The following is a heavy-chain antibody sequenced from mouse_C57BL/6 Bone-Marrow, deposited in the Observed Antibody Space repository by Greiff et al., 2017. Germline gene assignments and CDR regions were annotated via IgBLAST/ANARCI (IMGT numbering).Heavy chain of an antibody. Sequence: EVHLVESGPGLAKPSQTLSLTCSVTGYSITGDYWNWIRKFPGNKLEYMGYISYSGSTYYNPSLKSRISITRDTSKNQYYLQLNSVTTEDTATYYCARYGLLRSYYFDYWGQGTTLTVSS. D-gene: IGHD1-1*01. J-gene: IGHJ2*01. V-gene: IGHV3-8*01. CDR1: GYSITGDY. CDR2: ISYSGST. CDR3: ARYGLLRSYYFDY.